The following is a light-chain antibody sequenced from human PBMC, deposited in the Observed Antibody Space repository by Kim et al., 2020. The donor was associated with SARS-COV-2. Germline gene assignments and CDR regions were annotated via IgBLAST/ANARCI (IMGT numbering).Light chain of an antibody. Sequence: GHRVTITCRASQSISSYLNWFQQKPGKAPKLLIYAASSLQSGVPSRFSGSGSGTDFTLTISSLQPEDSATYYCQQSFSSPPYTFGQGTTL. CDR3: QQSFSSPPYT. V-gene: IGKV1-39*01. CDR2: AAS. CDR1: QSISSY. J-gene: IGKJ2*01.